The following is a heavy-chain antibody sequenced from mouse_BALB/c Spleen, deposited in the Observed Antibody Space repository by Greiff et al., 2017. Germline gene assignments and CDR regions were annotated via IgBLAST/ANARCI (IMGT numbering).Heavy chain of an antibody. J-gene: IGHJ4*01. CDR2: IWGDGST. CDR1: GFSLTGYG. Sequence: VKLMESGPGLVAPSQSLSITCTVSGFSLTGYGVNWVRQPPGKGLEWLGMIWGDGSTDYNSALKSRLSISKDNSKSQVFLKMNSLQTDDTARYYCAREGNQYYYAMDYWGQGTSVTVSS. CDR3: AREGNQYYYAMDY. D-gene: IGHD2-1*01. V-gene: IGHV2-6-7*01.